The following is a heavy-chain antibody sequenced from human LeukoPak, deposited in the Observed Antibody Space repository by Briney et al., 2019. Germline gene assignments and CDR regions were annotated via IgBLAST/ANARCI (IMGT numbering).Heavy chain of an antibody. CDR2: IKRDGSEK. CDR1: GFTFSTYW. Sequence: GGSLRLSCAASGFTFSTYWMSWVRQAPGKGLEWVANIKRDGSEKFQVDSVEGRFTISRDNAKNSLYLEMNGLRAEDTAVYYCARGSWYDPPYFDYWGQGTLVTVSS. J-gene: IGHJ4*02. V-gene: IGHV3-7*01. CDR3: ARGSWYDPPYFDY. D-gene: IGHD6-13*01.